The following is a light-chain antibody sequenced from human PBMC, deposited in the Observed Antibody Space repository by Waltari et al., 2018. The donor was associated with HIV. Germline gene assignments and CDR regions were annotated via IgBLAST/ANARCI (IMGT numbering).Light chain of an antibody. CDR3: QSYDRSLSGGV. CDR1: RSNIEAGSA. Sequence: QSVLTQPPSVSGAPGQTVTISCTGSRSNIEAGSAIHWYQHLPGRAPKLLIYGNTNRPSGVPDRFSGSQSGTSASLVITGLQAEDEADYYCQSYDRSLSGGVFGGGTRLTVL. J-gene: IGLJ7*01. CDR2: GNT. V-gene: IGLV1-40*01.